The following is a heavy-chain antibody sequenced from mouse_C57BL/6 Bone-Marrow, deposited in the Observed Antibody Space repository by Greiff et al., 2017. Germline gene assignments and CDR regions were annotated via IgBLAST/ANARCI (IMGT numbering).Heavy chain of an antibody. V-gene: IGHV1-81*01. CDR1: GYTFTSYG. J-gene: IGHJ3*01. CDR3: AVLSAY. Sequence: QVQLQQPGAELARPGASVKLSCKASGYTFTSYGISWVKQRTGQGLEWIGEIYPRSGHTYYNEKFKGKATLTADKSSSTAYMELRSLTSEDSAVYFCAVLSAYWGQGTLVTVSA. CDR2: IYPRSGHT.